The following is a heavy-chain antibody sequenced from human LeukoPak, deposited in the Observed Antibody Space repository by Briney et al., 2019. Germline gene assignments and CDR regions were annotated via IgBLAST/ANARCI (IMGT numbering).Heavy chain of an antibody. CDR3: ARDNSVGDIAWWFDP. CDR1: GYTFTSYG. D-gene: IGHD3-16*02. J-gene: IGHJ5*02. CDR2: ISAYNGNT. Sequence: ASVKVSCKASGYTFTSYGISWVRQAPGQGLEWMGWISAYNGNTNYAQKLQGRVAMTTDTSTSTAYMELRSLRSDDTAVYYCARDNSVGDIAWWFDPWGQGTLVTVSS. V-gene: IGHV1-18*01.